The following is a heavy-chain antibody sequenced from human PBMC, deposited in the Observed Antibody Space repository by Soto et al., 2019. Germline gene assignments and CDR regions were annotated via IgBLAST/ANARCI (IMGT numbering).Heavy chain of an antibody. CDR2: IYYSWST. V-gene: IGHV4-61*01. Sequence: QVQLQESGPGLVKPSETLSLTCTVSGGSVSSGSYYWSWIRQPPGKGLEWIGYIYYSWSTNYNPSVKSRVTISVDTSKNQFSLKLSSVTAADTAVYYCARLSYYDSSGYYSYWGQGILVTVSS. J-gene: IGHJ4*02. CDR3: ARLSYYDSSGYYSY. D-gene: IGHD3-22*01. CDR1: GGSVSSGSYY.